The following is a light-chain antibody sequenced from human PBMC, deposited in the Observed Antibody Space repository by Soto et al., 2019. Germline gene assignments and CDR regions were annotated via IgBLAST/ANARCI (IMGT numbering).Light chain of an antibody. CDR2: DVS. J-gene: IGLJ1*01. Sequence: QSALTQPRSVSGSPGQSVTASCIGTSSDVGDYNSVSWYQQHPGKAPKLMIYDVSKRPSGVPDRFSGSKSGSTASLTISGLQAEDEADYYCCSYVGGYSYVFGIGTKVTVL. V-gene: IGLV2-11*01. CDR1: SSDVGDYNS. CDR3: CSYVGGYSYV.